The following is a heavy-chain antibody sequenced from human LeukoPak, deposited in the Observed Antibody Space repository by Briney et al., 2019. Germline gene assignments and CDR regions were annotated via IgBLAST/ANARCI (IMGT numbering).Heavy chain of an antibody. Sequence: GASVKLSCKASGYTFTSYGISWVRQAPGQGLEWMGWISAYNGNTNYAQKLQGRVTMTTDTSTSTAYMELRSLRSDDTAVYYCARDGGSSWYWTENNYYFDYWGQGTLVTVSS. CDR2: ISAYNGNT. CDR1: GYTFTSYG. D-gene: IGHD6-13*01. J-gene: IGHJ4*02. CDR3: ARDGGSSWYWTENNYYFDY. V-gene: IGHV1-18*01.